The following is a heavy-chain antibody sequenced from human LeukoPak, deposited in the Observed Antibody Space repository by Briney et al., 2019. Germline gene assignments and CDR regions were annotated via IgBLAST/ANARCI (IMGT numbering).Heavy chain of an antibody. Sequence: GGSLRLSCAASGFTFSSYAMHWVRQAPGKGLEWVAVISYDGSNKYYADSVKGRFTISRDNSKNTLYLQMNSLRAEDTAVYYCARDPVPIYDFWSGYYTGGTNWFDPWGQGTLVTVSS. CDR3: ARDPVPIYDFWSGYYTGGTNWFDP. J-gene: IGHJ5*02. D-gene: IGHD3-3*01. V-gene: IGHV3-30*04. CDR2: ISYDGSNK. CDR1: GFTFSSYA.